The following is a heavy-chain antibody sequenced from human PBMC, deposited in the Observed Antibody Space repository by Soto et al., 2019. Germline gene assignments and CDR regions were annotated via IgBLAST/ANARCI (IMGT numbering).Heavy chain of an antibody. CDR1: GFTFSSYA. V-gene: IGHV3-30-3*01. CDR2: ISYDGSNK. CDR3: AREEYSSSWIGAGDYYYGMDV. Sequence: QVQLVESGGGVVQPGRSLRLSCAASGFTFSSYAMHWVRQAPGKGLEWVAVISYDGSNKYYADSVKGRFTISRDNSKNTLYLLMNSLRAEDTAVYYCAREEYSSSWIGAGDYYYGMDVWGQGTTVTVSS. J-gene: IGHJ6*02. D-gene: IGHD6-13*01.